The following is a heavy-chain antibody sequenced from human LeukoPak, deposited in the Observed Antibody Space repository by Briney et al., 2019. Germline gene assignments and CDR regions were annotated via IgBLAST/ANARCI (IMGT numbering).Heavy chain of an antibody. CDR1: GFTFSSYS. V-gene: IGHV3-21*01. J-gene: IGHJ5*02. CDR2: ISSSSSYI. D-gene: IGHD5-24*01. Sequence: PGGSLRLSCAASGFTFSSYSMNWVRQAPGKGLEWVSSISSSSSYIYYADSVRGRFTISRDNAKNSLYLQMNSLRAEDTAVYYCARDRGRNWFDPWGQGTLVTVSS. CDR3: ARDRGRNWFDP.